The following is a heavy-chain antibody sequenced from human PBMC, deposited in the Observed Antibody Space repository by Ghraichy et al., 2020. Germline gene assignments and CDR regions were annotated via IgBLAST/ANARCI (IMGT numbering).Heavy chain of an antibody. Sequence: ASVKVSCKTSGYTHTRYGISWVRQAPGQGLEWMGWISVHNGNAHSAQKLQGRVTMTTDKSTSTAYMELRGLRSDDTAVYYCASTDFDYWGQGTLVTVSS. CDR3: ASTDFDY. J-gene: IGHJ4*02. V-gene: IGHV1-18*01. D-gene: IGHD4-17*01. CDR2: ISVHNGNA. CDR1: GYTHTRYG.